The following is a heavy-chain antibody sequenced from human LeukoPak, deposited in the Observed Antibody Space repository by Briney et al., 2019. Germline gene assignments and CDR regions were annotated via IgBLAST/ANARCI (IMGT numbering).Heavy chain of an antibody. CDR3: ARELSSGWPLLFDY. CDR1: GYTFTGYY. J-gene: IGHJ4*02. Sequence: GASVKVSCKASGYTFTGYYMHWVRQAPGQGLEWMGWINPNSGDTNYAQKFQGRVTMTRDTSISTAYMELSRLRSDDTAVYYCARELSSGWPLLFDYWGQGTLVTVSS. V-gene: IGHV1-2*02. D-gene: IGHD6-19*01. CDR2: INPNSGDT.